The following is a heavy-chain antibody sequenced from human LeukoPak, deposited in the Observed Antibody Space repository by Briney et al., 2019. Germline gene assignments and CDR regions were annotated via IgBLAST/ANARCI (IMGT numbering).Heavy chain of an antibody. D-gene: IGHD5-18*01. V-gene: IGHV3-30-3*01. CDR2: ISYDGSNK. CDR1: GFTFSSYA. CDR3: ARSVDTAMVTPPGDYFDY. J-gene: IGHJ4*02. Sequence: GGSLRLFCAASGFTFSSYAMHWVRQAPGKGLEWVAVISYDGSNKYYADSVKGQFTISRDNSKNTLYLQMNSLRAEDTAVYYCARSVDTAMVTPPGDYFDYWGQGTLVTVSS.